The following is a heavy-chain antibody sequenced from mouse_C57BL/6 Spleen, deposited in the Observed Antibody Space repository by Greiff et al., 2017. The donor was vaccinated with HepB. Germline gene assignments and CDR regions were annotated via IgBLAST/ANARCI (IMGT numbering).Heavy chain of an antibody. Sequence: DVHLVESGGGLVQPKGSLKLSCAASGFTFNTYAMHWVRQAPGKGLEWVARIRSKSSNYATYYADSVKDRFTISRDDSQSMLYLQMNNLKTEDTAMYYCVREGIYYGSSYWFAYWGQGTLVTVSA. J-gene: IGHJ3*01. CDR3: VREGIYYGSSYWFAY. CDR1: GFTFNTYA. CDR2: IRSKSSNYAT. D-gene: IGHD1-1*01. V-gene: IGHV10-3*01.